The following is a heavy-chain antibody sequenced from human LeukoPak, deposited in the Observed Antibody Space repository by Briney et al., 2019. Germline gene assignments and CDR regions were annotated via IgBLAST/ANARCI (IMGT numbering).Heavy chain of an antibody. Sequence: ASVKVSCKASGYTFTSYAMHWVRQAPGQRLEWMGWINAGNGDTKYSQKFQGRVTITRDTSASTAYMELSRLRSDDTAVYYCARVQYQLPEDYWGQGTLVTVSS. CDR3: ARVQYQLPEDY. CDR2: INAGNGDT. CDR1: GYTFTSYA. J-gene: IGHJ4*02. V-gene: IGHV1-3*01. D-gene: IGHD2-2*01.